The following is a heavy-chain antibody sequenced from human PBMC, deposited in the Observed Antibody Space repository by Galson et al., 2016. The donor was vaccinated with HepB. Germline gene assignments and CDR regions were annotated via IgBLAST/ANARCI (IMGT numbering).Heavy chain of an antibody. V-gene: IGHV3-49*04. J-gene: IGHJ4*02. D-gene: IGHD4-11*01. CDR2: IRIKAYGETT. CDR1: GFTFGDYA. CDR3: TRVGNDYSNYGAFDY. Sequence: SLRLSCAASGFTFGDYAMSWVRQAPVKGLEWVGFIRIKAYGETTEYAASVKGRFTISRDDSKSIAYLQMDSLRTEDTALYYCTRVGNDYSNYGAFDYWGQGTLVTVSS.